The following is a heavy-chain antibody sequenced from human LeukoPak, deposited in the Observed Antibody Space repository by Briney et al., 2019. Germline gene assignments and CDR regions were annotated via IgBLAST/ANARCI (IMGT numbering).Heavy chain of an antibody. CDR2: IYPGDSDT. V-gene: IGHV5-51*01. J-gene: IGHJ3*02. CDR1: GYSFTNDW. CDR3: ASRWIQDGFDI. D-gene: IGHD5-18*01. Sequence: GESLKISCKGSGYSFTNDWIGWVRQMPGKGLEWMGIIYPGDSDTRYSPSFQGQVTISADKSISTAYLQWSSLKASDTAMYYCASRWIQDGFDIWGQGTMVTVSS.